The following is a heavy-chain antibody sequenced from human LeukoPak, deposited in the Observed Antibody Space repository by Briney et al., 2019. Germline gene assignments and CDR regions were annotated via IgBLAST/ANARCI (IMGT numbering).Heavy chain of an antibody. Sequence: ASVKVSCKASGGTFSSYAISWVRQAPGQGLEWMGWISADNGNTDYAQRFQGRVTMTTDTSTSTAYMELSRLRSDDTAVYYCARGGGTMLEGPWGQGTLVTVSS. CDR1: GGTFSSYA. J-gene: IGHJ5*02. CDR2: ISADNGNT. V-gene: IGHV1-18*01. CDR3: ARGGGTMLEGP. D-gene: IGHD1-26*01.